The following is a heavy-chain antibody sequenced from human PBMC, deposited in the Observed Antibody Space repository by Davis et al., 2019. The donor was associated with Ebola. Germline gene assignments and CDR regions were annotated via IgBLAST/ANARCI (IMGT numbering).Heavy chain of an antibody. J-gene: IGHJ4*02. CDR3: ATDADYDEDFDY. D-gene: IGHD3-22*01. CDR2: ITGSGDNT. Sequence: PGGSLRLSCAVSGFTFSNYAMSWVRQAPGKGLEWVSAITGSGDNTNYAVSVKGRFTISRDNSKNTSYLQMNSLRAEDTAIYYCATDADYDEDFDYWGQGTLVTVSS. CDR1: GFTFSNYA. V-gene: IGHV3-23*01.